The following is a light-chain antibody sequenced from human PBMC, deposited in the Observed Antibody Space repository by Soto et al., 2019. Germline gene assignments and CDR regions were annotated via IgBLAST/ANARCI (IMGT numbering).Light chain of an antibody. V-gene: IGKV3-15*01. CDR2: GAS. CDR3: QQYNNWPRWT. CDR1: QSVSSN. Sequence: EIVMTQSPATPSVSPGERATLSCRASQSVSSNLAWYQQKPGQAPRLLIYGASTRATGIPARFSGSGSGTEFTLTIRSLQSEDFAVYYCQQYNNWPRWTFGQGTKVDIK. J-gene: IGKJ1*01.